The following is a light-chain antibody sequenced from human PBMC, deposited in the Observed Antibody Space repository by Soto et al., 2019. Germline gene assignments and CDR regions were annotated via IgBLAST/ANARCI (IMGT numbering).Light chain of an antibody. CDR1: SSDVGGYNY. CDR3: NSYGSTSTRYV. CDR2: EVS. V-gene: IGLV2-14*01. J-gene: IGLJ1*01. Sequence: QSVLTQPASVSGSPGQSITISCTGTSSDVGGYNYVSWYQQHPGKAPKLMIYEVSNRPSGVSNRFSGSKSRNTASLTISGLQAEDEADYFCNSYGSTSTRYVFGTGTKLTVL.